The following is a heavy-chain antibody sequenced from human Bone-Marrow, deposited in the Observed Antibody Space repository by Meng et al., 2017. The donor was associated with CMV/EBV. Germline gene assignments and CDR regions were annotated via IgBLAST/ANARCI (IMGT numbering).Heavy chain of an antibody. J-gene: IGHJ4*02. CDR1: GFTFSSHW. V-gene: IGHV3-74*01. Sequence: GGSLRLSCAASGFTFSSHWMHWVRQAPGKGLVWVSRINSDGSSTSYADSVKGRFTISRDNAKNTLYLQMNSLRAEDTAVYYCARAATGILFDYLGQGTLVTVSS. CDR2: INSDGSST. CDR3: ARAATGILFDY. D-gene: IGHD1-1*01.